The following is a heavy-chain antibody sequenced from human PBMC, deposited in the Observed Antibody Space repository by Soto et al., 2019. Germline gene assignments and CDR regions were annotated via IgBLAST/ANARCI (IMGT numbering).Heavy chain of an antibody. V-gene: IGHV3-73*01. CDR1: GFIFNNYA. CDR2: IRSRANNFAT. D-gene: IGHD2-2*02. Sequence: GGSLRLSCAASGFIFNNYAMSWARQAPGKGLEWVGRIRSRANNFATSSAASVKGRFTFSRDDSKNTAYLQMNTLKPEDTAVYYCARGQGAAIGDYYYHGMDVWGQGTTVTVSS. J-gene: IGHJ6*02. CDR3: ARGQGAAIGDYYYHGMDV.